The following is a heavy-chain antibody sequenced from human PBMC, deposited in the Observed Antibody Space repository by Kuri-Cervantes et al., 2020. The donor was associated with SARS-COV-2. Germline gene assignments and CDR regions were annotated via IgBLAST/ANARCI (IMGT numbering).Heavy chain of an antibody. J-gene: IGHJ4*02. D-gene: IGHD1-26*01. CDR1: GFTFSSYW. V-gene: IGHV3-30-3*01. Sequence: GGSLRLSCAASGFTFSSYWMSWVRQAPGKGLEWVAVISYDGSNKYCADSVKGRFTISRDNSKNTLYLQMNSLRAEDTAVYYCASSLVDYFDYWGQGTLVTVSS. CDR3: ASSLVDYFDY. CDR2: ISYDGSNK.